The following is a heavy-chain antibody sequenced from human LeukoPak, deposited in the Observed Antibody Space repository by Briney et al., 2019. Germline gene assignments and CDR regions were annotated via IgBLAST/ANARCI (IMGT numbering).Heavy chain of an antibody. CDR2: IYYSGST. Sequence: PSETLSLTCTVSGGSSSDYLWSWIRQPPGKGLEWIGYIYYSGSTNYNPSLKSRVATSLDTSKTHFSLSLTSVTAADTAVYYCARRSVGAPVRFVWGKGTTVTVSS. D-gene: IGHD1-26*01. V-gene: IGHV4-59*08. CDR3: ARRSVGAPVRFV. CDR1: GGSSSDYL. J-gene: IGHJ6*04.